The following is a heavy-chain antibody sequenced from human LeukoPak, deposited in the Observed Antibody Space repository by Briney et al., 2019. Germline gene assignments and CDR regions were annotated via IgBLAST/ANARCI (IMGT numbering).Heavy chain of an antibody. CDR3: ARDCRLYNWNYGNFDY. D-gene: IGHD1-7*01. V-gene: IGHV3-21*01. CDR1: GFTFSSYS. CDR2: ISSSSSYI. Sequence: PGGSLRLSCAASGFTFSSYSMNWVRQAPGKGLEWVSSISSSSSYIYYADSVKGRFTISRDNAKNSLYLQMNSLRAEDTAVYYCARDCRLYNWNYGNFDYWGRGTLVSVSS. J-gene: IGHJ2*01.